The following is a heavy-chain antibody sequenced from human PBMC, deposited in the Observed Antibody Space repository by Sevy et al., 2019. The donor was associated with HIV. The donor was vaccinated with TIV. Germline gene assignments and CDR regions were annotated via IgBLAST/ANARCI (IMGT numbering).Heavy chain of an antibody. CDR1: GFTFSNYW. V-gene: IGHV3-7*03. D-gene: IGHD3-16*02. J-gene: IGHJ4*02. CDR3: AREAYYDYITERYSYFNDY. CDR2: IKQDGSEK. Sequence: GGSLRLSCAASGFTFSNYWMTWVRQAPGKGLEWVAHIKQDGSEKHYVDSVKGRFTISRDNSKNSVYLQMNSLRAEDTAVYFCAREAYYDYITERYSYFNDYWGQGTLVTASS.